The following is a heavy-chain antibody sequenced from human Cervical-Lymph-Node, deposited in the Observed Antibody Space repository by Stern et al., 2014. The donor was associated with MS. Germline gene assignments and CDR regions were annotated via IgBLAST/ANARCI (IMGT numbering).Heavy chain of an antibody. D-gene: IGHD3-3*01. CDR1: GFTFSSHA. Sequence: QVQLVESGGGVVQPGRSLRLSCAASGFTFSSHAMHWVRQAPGKGLEWVAVISFDGREKYYSDSVKGRFTISRDNSGDTLNLQVNSRRGEDTAVYYCAREGTNFGVAPYNYGMDVWGQGTTVTV. CDR2: ISFDGREK. V-gene: IGHV3-30*01. J-gene: IGHJ6*02. CDR3: AREGTNFGVAPYNYGMDV.